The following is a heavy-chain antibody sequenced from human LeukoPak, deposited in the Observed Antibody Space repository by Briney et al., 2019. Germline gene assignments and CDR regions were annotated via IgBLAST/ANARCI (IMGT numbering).Heavy chain of an antibody. CDR2: IYTSGST. D-gene: IGHD6-13*01. Sequence: SETLSLTCTVSGGSISSYYWSWIRQPPGKGLEWIGYIYTSGSTNYNPSLKSRVTISVDTSKNQFSLKLSSVTAADTAVYYCARLGGSSWYDKYYMDVWGKGTTVTVSS. CDR1: GGSISSYY. V-gene: IGHV4-4*09. J-gene: IGHJ6*03. CDR3: ARLGGSSWYDKYYMDV.